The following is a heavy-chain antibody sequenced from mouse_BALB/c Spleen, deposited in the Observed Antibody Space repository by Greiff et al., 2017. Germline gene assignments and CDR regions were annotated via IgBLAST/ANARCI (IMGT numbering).Heavy chain of an antibody. CDR3: ARGGYRYDLDY. Sequence: VQLQQPGAELVMPGASVKMSCKASGYTFTDYWMHWVKQRPGQGLEWIGAIDTSDSYTSYNQKFKGKATLTVDESSSTAYMQLSSLTSEDSAVYYCARGGYRYDLDYWGQGTTLTVSS. D-gene: IGHD2-14*01. CDR1: GYTFTDYW. J-gene: IGHJ2*01. V-gene: IGHV1-69*01. CDR2: IDTSDSYT.